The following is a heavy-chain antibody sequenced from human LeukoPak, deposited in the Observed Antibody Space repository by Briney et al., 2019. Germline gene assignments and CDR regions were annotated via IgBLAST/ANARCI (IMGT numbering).Heavy chain of an antibody. CDR2: ISGSGGST. J-gene: IGHJ6*02. Sequence: GGSLRLSCAASGFTFSSYSMNWVRQAPGKGLEWVSAISGSGGSTYYADSVKGRFTISRDNSKNTLYLQMNSLRAEDTAVYYCAKDREYSSSWYGDYYYGMDVWGQGTTVTVSS. V-gene: IGHV3-23*01. CDR1: GFTFSSYS. D-gene: IGHD6-13*01. CDR3: AKDREYSSSWYGDYYYGMDV.